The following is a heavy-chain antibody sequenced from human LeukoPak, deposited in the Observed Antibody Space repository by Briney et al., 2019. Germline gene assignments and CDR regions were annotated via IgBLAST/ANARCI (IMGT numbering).Heavy chain of an antibody. CDR1: GFPFSSYW. CDR2: IKQDESEK. CDR3: ARVLDSSSSRYQSFNY. D-gene: IGHD2-15*01. Sequence: GGSLRLSCAASGFPFSSYWMTWVRQTPGKGLEWVANIKQDESEKYYVDSVKGRFTISRDNAKNSLYLQMNRLKAEDTAVYYCARVLDSSSSRYQSFNYWGQGTLVSVSS. V-gene: IGHV3-7*01. J-gene: IGHJ4*02.